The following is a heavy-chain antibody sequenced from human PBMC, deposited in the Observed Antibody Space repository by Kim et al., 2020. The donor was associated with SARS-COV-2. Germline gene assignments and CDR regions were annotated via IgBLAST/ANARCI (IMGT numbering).Heavy chain of an antibody. D-gene: IGHD6-19*01. Sequence: GGSLRLSCAASGFTFSSYGMHWVRQAPGKGLEWVAVISYDGSNKYYADSVKGRFTISRDNSKNTLYLQMNSLRAEDTAVYYCAKFGAVAAPSNYWGQGTLVTVSS. CDR2: ISYDGSNK. V-gene: IGHV3-30*18. CDR1: GFTFSSYG. CDR3: AKFGAVAAPSNY. J-gene: IGHJ4*02.